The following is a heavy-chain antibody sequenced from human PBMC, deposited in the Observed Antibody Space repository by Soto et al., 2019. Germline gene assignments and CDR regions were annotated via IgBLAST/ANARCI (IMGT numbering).Heavy chain of an antibody. CDR3: AREGANWNKEYYFDY. J-gene: IGHJ4*02. D-gene: IGHD1-1*01. CDR1: GGTFSSYA. V-gene: IGHV1-69*01. CDR2: IIPIFGTA. Sequence: QVQLVQSGAEVKKPGSSVKVSCKASGGTFSSYAISWVRQAPGQGLEWMGGIIPIFGTANYAQKFQGRVTITADESTSTAYMELSRLRSEDTAVYYCAREGANWNKEYYFDYWGQGTLVTVSS.